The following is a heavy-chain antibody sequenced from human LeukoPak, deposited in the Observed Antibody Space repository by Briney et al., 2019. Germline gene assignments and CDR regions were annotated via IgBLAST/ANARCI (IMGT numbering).Heavy chain of an antibody. V-gene: IGHV3-23*01. CDR2: ISGSGGST. CDR3: AKDHLSWELPPWVGDY. J-gene: IGHJ4*02. D-gene: IGHD1-26*01. Sequence: GGSLRLSCAASGFTFSSYAMSWVRQAPGKGLEWVSAISGSGGSTYYADSVKGRFTISRDNSKNTLYLQMNSLRAEDTAVYYCAKDHLSWELPPWVGDYWGQGTLVTVSS. CDR1: GFTFSSYA.